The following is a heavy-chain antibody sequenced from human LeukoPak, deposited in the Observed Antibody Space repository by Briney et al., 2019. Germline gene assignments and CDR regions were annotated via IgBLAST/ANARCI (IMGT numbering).Heavy chain of an antibody. J-gene: IGHJ5*02. V-gene: IGHV1-69*13. CDR1: GGTFSSYA. CDR3: ARDTIFGGVNWFDP. D-gene: IGHD3-3*01. Sequence: SVKVSCKASGGTFSSYAISWVRQAPGQGLEWMGGIIPIFGTANYAQKFQGRVTITADESTCTAYMELSSLRSEDTAVYYCARDTIFGGVNWFDPWGQGTLVTVSS. CDR2: IIPIFGTA.